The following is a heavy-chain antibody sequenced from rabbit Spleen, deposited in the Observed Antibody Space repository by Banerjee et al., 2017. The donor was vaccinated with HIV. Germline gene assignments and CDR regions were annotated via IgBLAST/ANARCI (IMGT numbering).Heavy chain of an antibody. CDR2: IDVGGSGTS. D-gene: IGHD4-1*01. Sequence: QSLEESGGDLVKPGASLTLTCTASGFSFSINDYMCWVRQAPGKGLEWIACIDVGGSGTSYSESWAKGRFTVSKTSSTTVTLQMTSLTVADTATYFCARDLDGVIGWNFGWWGQGTLVTVS. J-gene: IGHJ3*01. CDR1: GFSFSINDY. CDR3: ARDLDGVIGWNFGW. V-gene: IGHV1S40*01.